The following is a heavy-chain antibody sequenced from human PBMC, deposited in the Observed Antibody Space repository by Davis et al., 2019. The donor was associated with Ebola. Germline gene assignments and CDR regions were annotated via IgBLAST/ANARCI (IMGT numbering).Heavy chain of an antibody. V-gene: IGHV3-7*03. CDR2: MKQDGSEK. CDR1: GFTFGSYW. D-gene: IGHD3-22*01. Sequence: PGGSLRLSCAASGFTFGSYWMSWVRQAPGKGLEWVANMKQDGSEKDYVDSVKGRFTISRDNAKNLLYLQMNSLRAEDTAVYYCARDSYYDGFDYWGQGTLVTVSS. CDR3: ARDSYYDGFDY. J-gene: IGHJ4*02.